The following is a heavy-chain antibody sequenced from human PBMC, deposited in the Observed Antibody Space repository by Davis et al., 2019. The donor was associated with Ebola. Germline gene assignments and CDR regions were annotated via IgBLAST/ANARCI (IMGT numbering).Heavy chain of an antibody. J-gene: IGHJ6*04. CDR2: ISSSGSTI. CDR3: ARCQPGYYDFSLDV. Sequence: GESLKISCAASGFTFSDYYVSWIRQAPGKGLEWVSYISSSGSTIYYADSVKGRFTISRDNAKNSLYLQMNSLRAEDTAVYYCARCQPGYYDFSLDVWGKGTTVTVSS. D-gene: IGHD3-3*01. CDR1: GFTFSDYY. V-gene: IGHV3-11*01.